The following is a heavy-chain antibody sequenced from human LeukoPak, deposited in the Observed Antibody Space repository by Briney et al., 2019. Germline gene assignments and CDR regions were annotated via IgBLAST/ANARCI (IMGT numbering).Heavy chain of an antibody. CDR3: ARDKDCSSTSCSGMFDP. Sequence: SVKVSCKASGGTFSSYAISWVRQAPGQGIEWMGGIIPIFGTANYAQKFQGRVTITTDESTSTAYMELSSLRSEDTAVYYCARDKDCSSTSCSGMFDPWGQGTLVTVSS. J-gene: IGHJ5*02. CDR1: GGTFSSYA. D-gene: IGHD2-2*01. V-gene: IGHV1-69*05. CDR2: IIPIFGTA.